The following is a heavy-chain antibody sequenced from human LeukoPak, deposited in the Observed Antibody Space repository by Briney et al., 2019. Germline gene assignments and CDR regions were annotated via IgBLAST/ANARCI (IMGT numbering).Heavy chain of an antibody. CDR3: AKDEGPDYGGNSFFYY. D-gene: IGHD4-23*01. Sequence: GGSLRLSCAASGFTFSSYAMSWVRQAPGKGLEWVSAISGSGGSTYYADSVKGRFTISRDNSKNTLYLQMNSLRAEDTAVYYCAKDEGPDYGGNSFFYYWGQGTLVTVSS. CDR1: GFTFSSYA. CDR2: ISGSGGST. V-gene: IGHV3-23*01. J-gene: IGHJ4*02.